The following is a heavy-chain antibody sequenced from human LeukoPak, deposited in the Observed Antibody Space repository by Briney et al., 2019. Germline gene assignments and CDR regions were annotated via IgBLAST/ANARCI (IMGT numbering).Heavy chain of an antibody. J-gene: IGHJ4*02. V-gene: IGHV3-30*18. Sequence: GRSLRLSCVVSGVTFNNYGMHWVRQAPGKGLEWVAVISYDATNKQYADSVKGRFTISRDNSKDTLYLHMNSLRAEDTAVYYCAKIGGDGYNLIYFDYWGQGTLVTVSS. D-gene: IGHD5-24*01. CDR1: GVTFNNYG. CDR2: ISYDATNK. CDR3: AKIGGDGYNLIYFDY.